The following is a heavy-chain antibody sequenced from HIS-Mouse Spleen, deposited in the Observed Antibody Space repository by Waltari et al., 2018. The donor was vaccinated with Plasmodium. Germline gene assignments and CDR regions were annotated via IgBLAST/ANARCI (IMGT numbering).Heavy chain of an antibody. CDR3: ARVGDFWSGYCNDY. D-gene: IGHD3-3*01. J-gene: IGHJ4*02. Sequence: EVQLVESGGGLVQPGGSLRLSCAASGFTFSSYWMHWVRQAPGKGLVWGSRINSDGSSTSYADSVKGRFTISRDNAKNTLYLQMNSLRAEDTAVYYCARVGDFWSGYCNDYWGQGTLVTVSS. CDR2: INSDGSST. V-gene: IGHV3-74*01. CDR1: GFTFSSYW.